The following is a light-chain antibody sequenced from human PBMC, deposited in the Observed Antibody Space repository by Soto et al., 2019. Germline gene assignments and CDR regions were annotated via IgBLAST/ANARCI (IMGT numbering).Light chain of an antibody. CDR3: CSYAGSYTWV. Sequence: QSALTQPRSVSGSPGQSVTISCTGTSSDVGGYNYVSWHQQHPGKAPKLMIHDVSKRPSGIPDRFSGSKSGNTASLTISGIQAEDEADYYCCSYAGSYTWVFGGGTKLTVL. CDR2: DVS. V-gene: IGLV2-11*01. CDR1: SSDVGGYNY. J-gene: IGLJ3*02.